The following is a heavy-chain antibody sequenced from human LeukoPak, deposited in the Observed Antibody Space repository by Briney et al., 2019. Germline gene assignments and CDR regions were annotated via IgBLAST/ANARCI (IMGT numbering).Heavy chain of an antibody. CDR1: GFTFSGYS. V-gene: IGHV3-48*02. CDR2: ISGSGTNI. Sequence: GGSLRLSCAASGFTFSGYSMTWVRQAPGKGLEWVSYISGSGTNIYNADSVKGRFTISRDNAKNSMYPQMNSLRDEDTAVYYCVRETAYSFDCWGQGTLVTVSS. J-gene: IGHJ4*02. CDR3: VRETAYSFDC. D-gene: IGHD1-14*01.